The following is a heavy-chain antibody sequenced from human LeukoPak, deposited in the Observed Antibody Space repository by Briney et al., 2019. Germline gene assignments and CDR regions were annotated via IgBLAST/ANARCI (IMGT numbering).Heavy chain of an antibody. J-gene: IGHJ4*02. CDR1: GFTFSSYA. Sequence: GGFLRLSCAASGFTFSSYAMSWVRQASGKGLEWVGRIRSKANSYATAYAASVKGRFTISRDDSKNTAYLQMNSLKTEDTAVYYCTVVVITVDYWGQGTLVTVSS. D-gene: IGHD3-22*01. CDR3: TVVVITVDY. V-gene: IGHV3-73*01. CDR2: IRSKANSYAT.